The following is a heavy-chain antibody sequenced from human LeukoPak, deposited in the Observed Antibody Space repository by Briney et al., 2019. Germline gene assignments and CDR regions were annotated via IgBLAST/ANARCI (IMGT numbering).Heavy chain of an antibody. CDR1: GGSISSSSYY. J-gene: IGHJ6*02. CDR2: IYYSGST. Sequence: PSETLSLTCTVSGGSISSSSYYWGWIRQPPGKGLEWIGSIYYSGSTYYNPSLKSRVTISVDTSKNQFSLKLSSVTAAGTAVYNCASRGYCSSTSCYLPYGMDVWGQGTTVTVSS. V-gene: IGHV4-39*01. D-gene: IGHD2-2*01. CDR3: ASRGYCSSTSCYLPYGMDV.